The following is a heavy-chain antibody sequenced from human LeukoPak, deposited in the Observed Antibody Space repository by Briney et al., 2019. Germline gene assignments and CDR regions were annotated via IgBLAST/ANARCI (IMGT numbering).Heavy chain of an antibody. CDR2: ISSSGSTI. J-gene: IGHJ5*02. CDR1: GFTFSSYV. Sequence: PGGSLRLSCAASGFTFSSYVMSWIRQAPGKGLEWVSYISSSGSTIYYADSVKGRFTISRDNAKNSLYLQMNSLRAEDTAVYYCARTYGSGSYIDPWGQGTLVTVSS. V-gene: IGHV3-11*01. CDR3: ARTYGSGSYIDP. D-gene: IGHD3-10*01.